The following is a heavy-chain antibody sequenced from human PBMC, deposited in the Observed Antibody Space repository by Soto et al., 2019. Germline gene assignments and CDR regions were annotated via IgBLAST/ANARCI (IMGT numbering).Heavy chain of an antibody. D-gene: IGHD3-16*01. Sequence: PGWALTVSCRASGLTCNKYDLTSVRQAAAKGLEGASAISGSYASTYDADSVKVRFTISKDNSNNTLYLQMNSLRAEDTAAYSCARTPGVIPVITSFDHWVHGTPVTVSS. CDR3: ARTPGVIPVITSFDH. CDR1: GLTCNKYD. CDR2: ISGSYAST. J-gene: IGHJ4*01. V-gene: IGHV3-23*01.